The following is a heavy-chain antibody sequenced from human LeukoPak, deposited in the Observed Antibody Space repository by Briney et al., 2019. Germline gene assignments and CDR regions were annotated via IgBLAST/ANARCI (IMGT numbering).Heavy chain of an antibody. Sequence: SETPSLTCDVSGGSTSGYFWSWIRQPPGKGPEWIGEINHSGSTKYIPSLKSRLTISVDTSKNQFSLKLTSVTAADTAVYYCARVDGFGESPLDAFDVWGQGTMVTVSS. CDR3: ARVDGFGESPLDAFDV. D-gene: IGHD3-10*01. V-gene: IGHV4-34*01. CDR1: GGSTSGYF. J-gene: IGHJ3*01. CDR2: INHSGST.